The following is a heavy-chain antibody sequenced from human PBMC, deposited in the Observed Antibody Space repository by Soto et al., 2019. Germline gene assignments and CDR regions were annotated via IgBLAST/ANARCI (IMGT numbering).Heavy chain of an antibody. V-gene: IGHV3-23*01. CDR3: ANDVSPPPVVVPAVIGDDFDF. J-gene: IGHJ3*01. CDR1: RFTFTGYA. D-gene: IGHD2-2*01. CDR2: ISGSGGDT. Sequence: PGGSLRLSCTGSRFTFTGYAMNWVRQAPGKGLEWVAGISGSGGDTYYADSVKGRFTISRDDSKNTLYLQMNSLRVEDTALYYCANDVSPPPVVVPAVIGDDFDFWGPGTMVTVSS.